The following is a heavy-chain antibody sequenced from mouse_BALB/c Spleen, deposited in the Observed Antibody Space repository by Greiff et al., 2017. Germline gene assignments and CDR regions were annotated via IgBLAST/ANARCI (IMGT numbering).Heavy chain of an antibody. D-gene: IGHD1-1*01. V-gene: IGHV5-17*02. CDR2: ISSGSSTI. CDR1: GFTFSSFG. CDR3: ARGGGPDYGSSSYYAMDY. J-gene: IGHJ4*01. Sequence: EVHLVESGGGLVQPGGSRKLSCAASGFTFSSFGMHWVRQAPEKGLEWVAYISSGSSTIYYADTVKGRFTISRDNPKNTLFLQMTSLRSEDTAMYYCARGGGPDYGSSSYYAMDYWGQGTSVTVSS.